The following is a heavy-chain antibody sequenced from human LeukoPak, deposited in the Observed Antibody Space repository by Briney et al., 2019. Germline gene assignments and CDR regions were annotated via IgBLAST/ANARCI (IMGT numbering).Heavy chain of an antibody. CDR2: IIPIFGTA. Sequence: SVKVSCKVSGYTLTELSMHWVRQAPGQGLEWMGGIIPIFGTANYAQKFQGRVTITTDESTSTAYMELSSLRSEDTAVYYCAKENPHYDSSGYFYLWGQGTLVTVSS. CDR3: AKENPHYDSSGYFYL. D-gene: IGHD3-22*01. J-gene: IGHJ5*02. V-gene: IGHV1-69*05. CDR1: GYTLTELS.